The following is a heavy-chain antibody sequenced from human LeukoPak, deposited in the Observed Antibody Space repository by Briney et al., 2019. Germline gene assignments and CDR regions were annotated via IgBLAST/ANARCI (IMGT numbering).Heavy chain of an antibody. V-gene: IGHV1-69*05. Sequence: SVKVSCKPSGGVFSDYPVSWVRLAPGQGLEWMGGIIPVFGTTTYAPKFQGRVTITTDESTSTAYMELSSLRSEDTAVYYCARGSLTARPYYYYYYYMDVWGKGTTVTVSS. D-gene: IGHD6-6*01. CDR2: IIPVFGTT. CDR3: ARGSLTARPYYYYYYYMDV. J-gene: IGHJ6*03. CDR1: GGVFSDYP.